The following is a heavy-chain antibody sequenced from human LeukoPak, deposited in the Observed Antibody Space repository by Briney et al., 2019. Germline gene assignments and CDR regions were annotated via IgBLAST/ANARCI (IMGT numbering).Heavy chain of an antibody. CDR1: SGSINRYY. CDR3: ARLGAGPTYYDFWSGYSSFYFDY. D-gene: IGHD3-3*01. CDR2: ISSSGNT. V-gene: IGHV4-39*02. Sequence: SETLSLTCTVSSGSINRYYWGWIRRPPGKGLEWIGGISSSGNTYYNPSLKSRITISVDTSKNHFSLKLSSVTAADTAVYYCARLGAGPTYYDFWSGYSSFYFDYWDQGTLVTVPS. J-gene: IGHJ4*02.